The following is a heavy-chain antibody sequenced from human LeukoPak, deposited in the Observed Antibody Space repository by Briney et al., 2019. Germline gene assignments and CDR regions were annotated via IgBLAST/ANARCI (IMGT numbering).Heavy chain of an antibody. V-gene: IGHV1-46*01. Sequence: ASVKVSCTASGYMFTKYYMHWVRQAPGQGLEWMGVIDPTGGSTSFAQQFHGRVSMTRDTSTSTVYMELFSPRSQDTAVYYCARGGGTYYWYFDYWGQGTLVTVSS. CDR1: GYMFTKYY. CDR2: IDPTGGST. CDR3: ARGGGTYYWYFDY. D-gene: IGHD1-26*01. J-gene: IGHJ4*02.